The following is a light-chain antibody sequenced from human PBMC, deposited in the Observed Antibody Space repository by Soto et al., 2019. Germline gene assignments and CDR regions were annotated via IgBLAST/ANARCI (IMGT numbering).Light chain of an antibody. CDR3: QQYGPSLVYT. CDR1: QSVDSNY. J-gene: IGKJ2*01. CDR2: DAS. Sequence: EIVLTQSPDTLSLSPGERATLSCRASQSVDSNYLAWYQQKPGQAPRLLIYDASSRATGIPDRFSGSGSGTDFTLTISRLEPEDFAIYYCQQYGPSLVYTFGQGTKLEIK. V-gene: IGKV3-20*01.